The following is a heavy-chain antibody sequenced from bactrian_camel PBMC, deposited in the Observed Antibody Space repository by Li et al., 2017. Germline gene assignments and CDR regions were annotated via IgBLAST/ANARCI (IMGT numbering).Heavy chain of an antibody. CDR3: SLYWGS. V-gene: IGHV3S67*01. D-gene: IGHD2*01. J-gene: IGHJ4*01. CDR1: GDTGSRRV. CDR2: IDLDGVT. Sequence: EVQLVESGGGSVQSGGSLRLFCAASGDTGSRRVMGWFRQAPGKEREGVASIDLDGVTMYADSVKGRFAISRDNAKNIMYLQMNSLTSEDSALYYCSLYWGSWGQGTQVTVS.